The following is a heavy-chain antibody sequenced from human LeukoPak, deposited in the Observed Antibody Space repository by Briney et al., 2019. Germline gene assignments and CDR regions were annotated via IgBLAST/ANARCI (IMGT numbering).Heavy chain of an antibody. J-gene: IGHJ4*02. CDR1: GASFNSDEQC. V-gene: IGHV4-31*03. D-gene: IGHD3-22*01. CDR2: IHPSGML. CDR3: SRGLDSRKLGY. Sequence: TTSETLSLTCTVSGASFNSDEQCWNWIRERPGKGLEWIGSIHPSGMLYNNPYLESRVTMSRDTSKNQFSLNLNSVTAADTAVYFCSRGLDSRKLGYWGQGILVTVSS.